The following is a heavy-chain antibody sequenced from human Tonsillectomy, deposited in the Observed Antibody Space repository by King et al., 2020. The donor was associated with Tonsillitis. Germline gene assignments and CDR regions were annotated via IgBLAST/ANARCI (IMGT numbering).Heavy chain of an antibody. D-gene: IGHD3-22*01. J-gene: IGHJ4*02. CDR2: IWYDGSNK. V-gene: IGHV3-33*01. CDR1: GFTFSDYG. CDR3: ARDGDDGSGYYYAAAEY. Sequence: QLVQSGGGVVQPGRSLRLSCAPSGFTFSDYGMHWVRQAPGKGLEWVAVIWYDGSNKYYADSVKGRFTISRDNSKNTLYLQMNSLRAEDTAVYYCARDGDDGSGYYYAAAEYWGQGTLVTVSS.